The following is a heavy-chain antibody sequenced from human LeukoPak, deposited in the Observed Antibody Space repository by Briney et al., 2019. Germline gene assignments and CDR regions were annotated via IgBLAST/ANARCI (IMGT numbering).Heavy chain of an antibody. V-gene: IGHV1-2*02. CDR2: INPNSGGT. CDR3: ARGRRVGGYSYGYGS. D-gene: IGHD5-18*01. Sequence: ASVKVSCKASGYTFTGYYMHWVRQAPGQGLEWMGWINPNSGGTNYAQKFQGRVTMTRDTSISTAYMELSRLRSDDTAVYYCARGRRVGGYSYGYGSWGQGTLVTVSS. CDR1: GYTFTGYY. J-gene: IGHJ4*02.